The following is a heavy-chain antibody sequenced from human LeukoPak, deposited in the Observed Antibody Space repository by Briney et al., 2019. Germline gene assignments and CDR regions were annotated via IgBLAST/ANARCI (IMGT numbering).Heavy chain of an antibody. Sequence: GGSLRLSCAASGFTFSSYGMHWVRQAPGKGLEWVSAITGGGGSTYYTDSVRGRFTISRDNSKNTLYLQMNSLRAEDTAVYYCAKKRSSGPGDFDLWGRGTLVTVSS. J-gene: IGHJ2*01. D-gene: IGHD6-19*01. CDR3: AKKRSSGPGDFDL. V-gene: IGHV3-23*01. CDR1: GFTFSSYG. CDR2: ITGGGGST.